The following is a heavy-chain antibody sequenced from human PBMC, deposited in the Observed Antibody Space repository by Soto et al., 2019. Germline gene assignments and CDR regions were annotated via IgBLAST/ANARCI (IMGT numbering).Heavy chain of an antibody. Sequence: GGSLRLSCKVSGFTFRDYSISWVRQAPGKGLQWVGFMRAKAFGGTTEYATFVKGRFTISRDDSKSVAYLQMNSLETEDTAVYDCTKGGAYTSTPDYYSYAMDVCGQGTRVTFCS. CDR2: MRAKAFGGTT. CDR1: GFTFRDYS. D-gene: IGHD6-13*01. V-gene: IGHV3-49*04. J-gene: IGHJ6*01. CDR3: TKGGAYTSTPDYYSYAMDV.